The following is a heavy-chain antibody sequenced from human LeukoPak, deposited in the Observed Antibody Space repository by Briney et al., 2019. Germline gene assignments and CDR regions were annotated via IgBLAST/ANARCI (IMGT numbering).Heavy chain of an antibody. V-gene: IGHV1-18*04. CDR2: ISAYNGNT. J-gene: IGHJ4*02. D-gene: IGHD6-13*01. Sequence: GASVKVSCKASGYTFTGYYMHWVRQAPGQGLEWMGWISAYNGNTNYAQKLQGRVTMTTDTSTSTAYMELRSLRSDDTAVYYCARDRTIAAAGTPDYWGQGTLVTVSS. CDR1: GYTFTGYY. CDR3: ARDRTIAAAGTPDY.